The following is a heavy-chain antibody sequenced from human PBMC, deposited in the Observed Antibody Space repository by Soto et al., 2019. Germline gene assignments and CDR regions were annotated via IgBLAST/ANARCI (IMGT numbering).Heavy chain of an antibody. CDR2: ISSSGSTI. CDR3: ARVVASCGCYYFYYYGIDV. J-gene: IGHJ6*02. V-gene: IGHV3-11*01. Sequence: GGSLRLSCAASGFTFSDYYMSWIRQAPGKGLEWVSYISSSGSTIYYADSVKGRFTISRDNAKNSLYLQMNSLRAEDTAVYYCARVVASCGCYYFYYYGIDVWGQGTTVTVSS. D-gene: IGHD6-19*01. CDR1: GFTFSDYY.